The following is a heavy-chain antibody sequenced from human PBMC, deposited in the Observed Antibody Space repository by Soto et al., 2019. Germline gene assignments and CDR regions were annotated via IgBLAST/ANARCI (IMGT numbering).Heavy chain of an antibody. CDR2: IIPIFNST. J-gene: IGHJ4*02. Sequence: GPSVKVSCKVSGSRFSDYVISWVRQAPGHGLEWLGRIIPIFNSTKYAQSFQGRVTITADKSTSTASLELSSLRSDDTAVYYCAREGRGKKAGYNGLVSLGYWGQGTLVTVSS. CDR1: GSRFSDYV. D-gene: IGHD2-2*02. V-gene: IGHV1-69*06. CDR3: AREGRGKKAGYNGLVSLGY.